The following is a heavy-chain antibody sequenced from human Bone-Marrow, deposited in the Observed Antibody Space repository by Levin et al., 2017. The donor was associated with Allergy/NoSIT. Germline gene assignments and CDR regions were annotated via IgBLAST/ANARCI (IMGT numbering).Heavy chain of an antibody. V-gene: IGHV5-10-1*04. CDR2: IDPSDSTT. J-gene: IGHJ4*02. Sequence: MAGGSLRLSCQASGYSFTSHWISWVRQMSGRGLEWIARIDPSDSTTEYSPSFQGQVTILADKTLTTAYLQWSSLKASDTAIYYCARIGRYFDWEKDHWGQGTLVTVSS. D-gene: IGHD3-9*01. CDR3: ARIGRYFDWEKDH. CDR1: GYSFTSHW.